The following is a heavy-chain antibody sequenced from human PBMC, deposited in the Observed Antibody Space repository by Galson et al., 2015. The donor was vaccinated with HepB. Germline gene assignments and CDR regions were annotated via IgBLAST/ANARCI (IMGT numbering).Heavy chain of an antibody. CDR2: SHDSGGT. CDR1: GGSISTDSW. J-gene: IGHJ5*02. CDR3: IRNGWYSLEP. V-gene: IGHV4-4*02. D-gene: IGHD6-19*01. Sequence: SETLSLTCAVSGGSISTDSWWSWVRQSPGKGLEWIGESHDSGGTNYNPSLKSRVTISVDKSKNRLSLKLTSMTAADTAVFFCIRNGWYSLEPWGREPWSPSPQ.